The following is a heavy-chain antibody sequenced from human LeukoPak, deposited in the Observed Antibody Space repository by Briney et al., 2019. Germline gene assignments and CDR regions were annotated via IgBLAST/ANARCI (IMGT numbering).Heavy chain of an antibody. Sequence: GRSLRLSCAASGLSFSSYGMHWARQAPGKGLEWVAVISYDGSNKYYALSVKGRFTISRDNSKNTLYLQMSSLRAEDTAVYYCAKDLEATTRGFDYWGQGSRVTVSS. D-gene: IGHD5-12*01. CDR3: AKDLEATTRGFDY. CDR2: ISYDGSNK. V-gene: IGHV3-30*18. J-gene: IGHJ4*02. CDR1: GLSFSSYG.